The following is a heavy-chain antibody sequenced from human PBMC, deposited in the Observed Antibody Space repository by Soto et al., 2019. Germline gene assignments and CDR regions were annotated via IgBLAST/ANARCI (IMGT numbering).Heavy chain of an antibody. J-gene: IGHJ6*02. V-gene: IGHV1-18*01. D-gene: IGHD3-16*01. CDR3: ARMYYDYVWGSYSGMDV. Sequence: QVQLVQSGAEVKKPGASVKVSCKASGYTFTSYGISWVRQAPGQGLEWMGWISAYNGNTNYAQKLQGRVTMTTDTSXSXXYVELRSLRSDDTAVYYCARMYYDYVWGSYSGMDVWGQGTTVTVSS. CDR2: ISAYNGNT. CDR1: GYTFTSYG.